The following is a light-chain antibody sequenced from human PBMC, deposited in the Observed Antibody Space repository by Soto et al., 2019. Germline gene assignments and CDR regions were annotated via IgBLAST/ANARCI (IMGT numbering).Light chain of an antibody. Sequence: QSALTQPRSVSGSPGQSVTVSCTGTSSDVGGHNHVSWYQQHPGKAPKLMISDVNKRPSGVPDRFSGSKSGNTASLTISGLQAEDEADYYCCSFAGRIFVFGTGTQLTVL. CDR1: SSDVGGHNH. CDR3: CSFAGRIFV. V-gene: IGLV2-11*01. CDR2: DVN. J-gene: IGLJ1*01.